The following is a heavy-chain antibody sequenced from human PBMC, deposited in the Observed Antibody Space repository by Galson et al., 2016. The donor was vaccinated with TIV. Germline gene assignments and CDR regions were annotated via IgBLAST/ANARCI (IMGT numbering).Heavy chain of an antibody. J-gene: IGHJ6*02. Sequence: ETLSLTCAVSGDSISGHYWTWIRQPPGKGLEWIGYIYYNGPTNYSPSLKSRVTFSVDTSKNQVSLKLNSVTAADTAVYYCARERRDYYYGMDVWGQGTTVIVSS. V-gene: IGHV4-59*11. CDR1: GDSISGHY. CDR3: ARERRDYYYGMDV. CDR2: IYYNGPT.